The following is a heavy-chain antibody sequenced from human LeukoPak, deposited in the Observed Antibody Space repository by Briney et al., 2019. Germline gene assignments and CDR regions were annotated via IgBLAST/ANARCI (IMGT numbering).Heavy chain of an antibody. CDR2: ISDIGSI. Sequence: PSETLSLTCTVSGGSISSYYWSWIRQPPGKGLEWIAYISDIGSINYNPSLKSRVTISLDTSKNQFPLKLSSVTAADTAVYYCAGHPPRNTFDFWGQGPLVTVSS. CDR3: AGHPPRNTFDF. V-gene: IGHV4-59*08. D-gene: IGHD2/OR15-2a*01. J-gene: IGHJ4*02. CDR1: GGSISSYY.